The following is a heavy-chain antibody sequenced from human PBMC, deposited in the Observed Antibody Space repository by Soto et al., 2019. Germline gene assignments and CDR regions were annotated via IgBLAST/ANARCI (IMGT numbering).Heavy chain of an antibody. V-gene: IGHV3-74*01. CDR2: INSDGSTT. CDR1: GFTFSSYW. J-gene: IGHJ5*02. Sequence: GGALGLSCAASGFTFSSYWLHWVRQAPGKGLVWVSRINSDGSTTTYADSVKGRFTTSRDNAKNSLYLQMNSLRAEDTAVYYCARGLYYYDSSGYYSPWGQGTPVTVS. D-gene: IGHD3-22*01. CDR3: ARGLYYYDSSGYYSP.